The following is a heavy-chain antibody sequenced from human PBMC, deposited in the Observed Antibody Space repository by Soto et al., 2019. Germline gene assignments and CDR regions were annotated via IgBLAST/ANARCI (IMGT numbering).Heavy chain of an antibody. CDR1: GFTFSDYY. J-gene: IGHJ4*02. CDR2: ISSSSSYT. D-gene: IGHD4-17*01. Sequence: QVQLVESGGGLVKPGGSLRLSCAASGFTFSDYYMSWIRQAPGKGLEWVSYISSSSSYTNYADSVKGRFTISRDNAKNSLYLQMNSLRAEDTAVYYCARDTAVTSEGFDYWGQGTRVTVAS. CDR3: ARDTAVTSEGFDY. V-gene: IGHV3-11*05.